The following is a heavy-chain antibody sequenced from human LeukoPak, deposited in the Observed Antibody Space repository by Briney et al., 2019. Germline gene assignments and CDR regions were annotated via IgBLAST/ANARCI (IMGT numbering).Heavy chain of an antibody. Sequence: PSETLSLTCTLSGGSISAYYWSWIRQPPGKGLEWIGYIDYSGSTNHNPSLKSRVTMSVDTSKNQFSLKLSSVTAADTAVYYCARVGPWCFDLWGRGTLVTVSS. J-gene: IGHJ2*01. V-gene: IGHV4-59*01. CDR1: GGSISAYY. CDR2: IDYSGST. CDR3: ARVGPWCFDL.